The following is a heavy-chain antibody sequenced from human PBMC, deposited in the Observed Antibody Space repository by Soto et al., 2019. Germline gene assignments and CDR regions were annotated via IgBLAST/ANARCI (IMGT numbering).Heavy chain of an antibody. Sequence: ASVKVSCKASGYTFTSYYMHWVRQAPGQGLEWMGIINPSGGSTSYAQKFQGRVTMTRDTSTSTVYMELSSLRSEDTAVYYCARVWVSFLTGYPLSAPYYYYYGMDVWGQGTTVTVSS. D-gene: IGHD3-9*01. CDR3: ARVWVSFLTGYPLSAPYYYYYGMDV. CDR1: GYTFTSYY. CDR2: INPSGGST. V-gene: IGHV1-46*01. J-gene: IGHJ6*02.